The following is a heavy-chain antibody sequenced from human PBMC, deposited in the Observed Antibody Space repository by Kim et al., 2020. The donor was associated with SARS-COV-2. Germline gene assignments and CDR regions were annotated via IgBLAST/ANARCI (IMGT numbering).Heavy chain of an antibody. CDR3: AKDDSSGYRPWYYFDY. CDR2: ISWNSGSI. V-gene: IGHV3-9*01. CDR1: GFTFDDYA. J-gene: IGHJ4*01. Sequence: SLRLSCAASGFTFDDYAMHWVRQAPGKGLEWVSGISWNSGSIGYADSVKGRFTISRDNAKNSLYLQMNSLRAEDTALYYCAKDDSSGYRPWYYFDYWG. D-gene: IGHD3-22*01.